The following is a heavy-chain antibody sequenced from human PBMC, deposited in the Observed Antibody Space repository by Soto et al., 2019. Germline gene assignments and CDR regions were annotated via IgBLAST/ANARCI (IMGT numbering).Heavy chain of an antibody. CDR1: GGSVSSSGYY. V-gene: IGHV4-31*03. D-gene: IGHD6-6*01. CDR2: IYYSGRT. Sequence: QVQLQESGPGLVKPSQTLSLTCTVSGGSVSSSGYYWSWIGQHPGKGLEWIGYIYYSGRTYYSAALKSRVTISLDTSKNQFSLNLTSVTAADTAVYYCAGGSSRSWFDPWGQGTLVTVSS. J-gene: IGHJ5*02. CDR3: AGGSSRSWFDP.